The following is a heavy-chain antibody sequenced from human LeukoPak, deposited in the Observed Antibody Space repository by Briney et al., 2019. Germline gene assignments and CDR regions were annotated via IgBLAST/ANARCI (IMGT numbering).Heavy chain of an antibody. CDR3: ARDQPKRYCSSTSCYNPCDY. Sequence: ASVKVSCKASGYTFTSYGISWVRQAPGQGLEWMGWISAYNGNTNYAQKLQGRATMTTDTSTSTAYMELRSLRSDDTAVYYCARDQPKRYCSSTSCYNPCDYWGQGTLVTVSS. J-gene: IGHJ4*02. CDR1: GYTFTSYG. D-gene: IGHD2-2*02. CDR2: ISAYNGNT. V-gene: IGHV1-18*01.